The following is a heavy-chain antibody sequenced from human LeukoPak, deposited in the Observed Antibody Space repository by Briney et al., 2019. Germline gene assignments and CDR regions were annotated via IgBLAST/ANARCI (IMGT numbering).Heavy chain of an antibody. CDR3: ASPGSYCSSTSCYTAAEYFQH. D-gene: IGHD2-2*02. V-gene: IGHV4-38-2*02. Sequence: SETLSLTCTVSGYSISSGYYWGWIRQPPGKGLEWIGSIYHSGSTYHNPSLKSRVTISVDTSKTQFSLKLSSVTAADTAVYYCASPGSYCSSTSCYTAAEYFQHWGQGTLVTVSS. CDR2: IYHSGST. J-gene: IGHJ1*01. CDR1: GYSISSGYY.